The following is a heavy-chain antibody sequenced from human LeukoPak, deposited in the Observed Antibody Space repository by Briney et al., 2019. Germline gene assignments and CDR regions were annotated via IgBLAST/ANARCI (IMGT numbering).Heavy chain of an antibody. Sequence: SETLSLTCTVSGGSISSGDYYWSWIRQPPGKGLEWIGYIYYSGSTYYNPSLKSRVTTSIDTSKNQFSLRLTSVTAADTAVYYCARLGVAGGYYYGMDVWGQGTTVTVSS. V-gene: IGHV4-30-4*01. D-gene: IGHD2-15*01. CDR3: ARLGVAGGYYYGMDV. J-gene: IGHJ6*02. CDR1: GGSISSGDYY. CDR2: IYYSGST.